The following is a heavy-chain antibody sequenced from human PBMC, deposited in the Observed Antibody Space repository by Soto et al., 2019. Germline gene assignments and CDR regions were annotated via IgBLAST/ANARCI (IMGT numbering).Heavy chain of an antibody. V-gene: IGHV3-23*01. CDR3: AKVESYSAAGISAPAFDI. J-gene: IGHJ3*02. Sequence: QPGGSLRISCAASGFTFSSYAMSWVRQAPGKGLEWVSAISGSGGSTYYADSVKGRFTISRDNSKNTLYLQMNSLRAEDTAVYYCAKVESYSAAGISAPAFDIWGQGTMVTVSS. CDR2: ISGSGGST. CDR1: GFTFSSYA. D-gene: IGHD6-13*01.